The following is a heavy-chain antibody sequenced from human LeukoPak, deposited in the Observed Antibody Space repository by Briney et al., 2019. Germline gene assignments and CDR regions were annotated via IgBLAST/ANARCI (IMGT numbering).Heavy chain of an antibody. J-gene: IGHJ4*02. CDR2: IIPIFGTA. D-gene: IGHD3-10*01. CDR1: GGTFSSYA. CDR3: ASRPYYYGSGQYYFDY. V-gene: IGHV1-69*05. Sequence: GSSVKVSCKASGGTFSSYAISWVRQAPGQGLEWMGGIIPIFGTANYAQKFQGRVTITTDESTSTAYMELSSLRSEDTAVYYCASRPYYYGSGQYYFDYWGQGTLVTVSS.